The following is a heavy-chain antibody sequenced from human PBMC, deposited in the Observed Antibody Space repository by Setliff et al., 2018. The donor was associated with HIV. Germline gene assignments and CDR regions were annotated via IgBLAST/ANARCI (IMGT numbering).Heavy chain of an antibody. J-gene: IGHJ3*02. D-gene: IGHD3-16*01. Sequence: SETLSLTCTVSGGSISSSSSYWGWIRQPPGRGLEWIGSVAYSGSTYYNPSLKSRVTISVDTSKNQFSLRLSSVTAADTAVFFCARHLYWIPDAFDIWGQGTMVTVSS. CDR1: GGSISSSSSY. CDR3: ARHLYWIPDAFDI. CDR2: VAYSGST. V-gene: IGHV4-39*01.